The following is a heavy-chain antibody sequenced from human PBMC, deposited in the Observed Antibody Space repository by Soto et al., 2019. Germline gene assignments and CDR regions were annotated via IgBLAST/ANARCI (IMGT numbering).Heavy chain of an antibody. CDR1: GGSISSYY. Sequence: PSETLSLTCTVSGGSISSYYWSWIRQPPGKGLEWIGYIYYSGSTNYNPSPKSRVTISVDTSKNQFSLKLSSVTAADTAVYYCGRDPRGYNWFDPWGHGTLVTVSS. J-gene: IGHJ5*02. CDR3: GRDPRGYNWFDP. CDR2: IYYSGST. V-gene: IGHV4-59*01.